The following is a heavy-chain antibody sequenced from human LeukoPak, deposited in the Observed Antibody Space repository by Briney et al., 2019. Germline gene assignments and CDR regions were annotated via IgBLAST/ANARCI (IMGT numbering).Heavy chain of an antibody. V-gene: IGHV4-34*01. J-gene: IGHJ4*02. CDR1: GGSFSGYY. CDR2: INHSGST. CDR3: ARGGSYSSDDYFDY. D-gene: IGHD6-19*01. Sequence: SETLSLTCAVYGGSFSGYYWSWIRQPPGKGLEWIGEINHSGSTNYNPSLKSRVTIPVDTSKNQFSLKLSSVTAADAAVYYCARGGSYSSDDYFDYWGQGTLVTVSS.